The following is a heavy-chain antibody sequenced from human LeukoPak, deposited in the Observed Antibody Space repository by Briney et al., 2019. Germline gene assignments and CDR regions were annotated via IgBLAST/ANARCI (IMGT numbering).Heavy chain of an antibody. J-gene: IGHJ4*02. V-gene: IGHV3-7*01. CDR1: GFTFSSYW. Sequence: GGSLRLSCVASGFTFSSYWMTWVRQAPGKGLEWVANIKTDGSQIYYVDSVKGRFTISRDNAKNSLCLQMNSLRAEDTAVYYCARDHNDFWSGYYYFDYWGQETLVTVSS. CDR2: IKTDGSQI. CDR3: ARDHNDFWSGYYYFDY. D-gene: IGHD3-3*01.